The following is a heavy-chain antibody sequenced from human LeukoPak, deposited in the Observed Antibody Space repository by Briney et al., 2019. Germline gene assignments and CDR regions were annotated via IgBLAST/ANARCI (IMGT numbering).Heavy chain of an antibody. CDR2: IYHSGST. CDR1: GGSISSSNW. CDR3: ARVGRLLGFGADYWYFDL. V-gene: IGHV4-4*02. Sequence: PSETLSLTCAVSGGSISSSNWWSWVRQPPGQGLAWIGEIYHSGSTNYNPSLKSRVTILVDKSKNQFSLKLSSVTAADTAVYYCARVGRLLGFGADYWYFDLWGRGTLVTVSS. D-gene: IGHD3-10*01. J-gene: IGHJ2*01.